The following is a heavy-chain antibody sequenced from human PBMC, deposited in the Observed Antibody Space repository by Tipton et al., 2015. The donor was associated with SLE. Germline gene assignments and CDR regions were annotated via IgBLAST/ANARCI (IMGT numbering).Heavy chain of an antibody. D-gene: IGHD2-15*01. CDR2: IYYGGGT. V-gene: IGHV4-59*07. Sequence: TLSLTCTVSGGSMSTYYWSWIRLPPGKGLEWIGYIYYGGGTSYNPSLNSRVTISVDTSRNQFSLKLTSVTAADSAVYYCARYSLTNWHLDLWGRGTLATVSS. CDR3: ARYSLTNWHLDL. J-gene: IGHJ2*01. CDR1: GGSMSTYY.